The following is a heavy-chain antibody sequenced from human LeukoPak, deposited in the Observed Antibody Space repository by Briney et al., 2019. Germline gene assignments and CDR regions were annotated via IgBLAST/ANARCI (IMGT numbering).Heavy chain of an antibody. CDR3: AKDLYRDGYNFADY. J-gene: IGHJ4*02. D-gene: IGHD5-24*01. CDR2: ISYDGSNK. CDR1: GFTFSSYG. V-gene: IGHV3-30*18. Sequence: GGSLRLSCAASGFTFSSYGMHWVRQAPGKGLEWVAVISYDGSNKYYADSVKGRFTISRDNSKNTLYLQMNSLRAEDTAVYYCAKDLYRDGYNFADYWGQGTLVTVSS.